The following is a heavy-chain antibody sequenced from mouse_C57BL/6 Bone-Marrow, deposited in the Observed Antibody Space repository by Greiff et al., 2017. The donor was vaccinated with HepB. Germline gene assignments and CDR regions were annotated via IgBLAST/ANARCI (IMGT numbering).Heavy chain of an antibody. D-gene: IGHD1-1*01. CDR2: ISSGSSTI. V-gene: IGHV5-17*01. Sequence: EVMLVESGGGLVKPGGSLKLSCAASGFTFSDYGMHWVRQAPEKGLEWVAYISSGSSTIYYADTVKGRFTISRDNAKNTLFLQMTSLRSEDTAMYYCARPGDYGSSYEWFAYWGQGTLVTVSA. CDR1: GFTFSDYG. CDR3: ARPGDYGSSYEWFAY. J-gene: IGHJ3*01.